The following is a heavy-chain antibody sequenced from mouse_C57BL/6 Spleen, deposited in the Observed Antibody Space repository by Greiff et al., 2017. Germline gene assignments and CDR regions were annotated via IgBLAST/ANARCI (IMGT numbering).Heavy chain of an antibody. J-gene: IGHJ2*01. Sequence: QVQLKQPGAELVMPGASVKLSCKASGYTFTSYWMHWVKQRPGQGLEWIGEIDPSDSYTNYNQKFKGKSTLTVDKSSSTAYMQLSSLTSEDSAVYYCARWDCGSSPFDYGGQGTTLTVSS. CDR3: ARWDCGSSPFDY. D-gene: IGHD1-1*01. CDR1: GYTFTSYW. CDR2: IDPSDSYT. V-gene: IGHV1-69*01.